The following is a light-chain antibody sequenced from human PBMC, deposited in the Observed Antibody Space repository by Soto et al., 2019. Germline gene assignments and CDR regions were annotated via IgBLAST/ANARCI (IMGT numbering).Light chain of an antibody. CDR2: HVS. Sequence: QSALTQPASVSGSPGQSIAISCTGTSSDVGGYNYVSWYQQYPGKAPKLMIYHVSNRPSGVSNRFSGSKSGNSASLSISGVQAVDEADYSCNSYPTTAAYVSGTGTNLTV. V-gene: IGLV2-14*01. J-gene: IGLJ1*01. CDR1: SSDVGGYNY. CDR3: NSYPTTAAYV.